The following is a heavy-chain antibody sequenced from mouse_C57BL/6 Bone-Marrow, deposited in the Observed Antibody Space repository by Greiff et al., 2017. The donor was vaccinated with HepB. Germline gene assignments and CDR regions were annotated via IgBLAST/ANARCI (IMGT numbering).Heavy chain of an antibody. CDR2: ISNLAYSI. D-gene: IGHD1-1*01. CDR1: GFTFSDYG. Sequence: EVKLVESGGGLVQPGGSLKLSCAASGFTFSDYGMAWVRQAPRKGPEWVAFISNLAYSIYYADTVTGRFTISRENAKNTLYLEMSSLRSEDTAMYYCARIYGSPYYYAMDYWGQGTSVTVSS. CDR3: ARIYGSPYYYAMDY. V-gene: IGHV5-15*01. J-gene: IGHJ4*01.